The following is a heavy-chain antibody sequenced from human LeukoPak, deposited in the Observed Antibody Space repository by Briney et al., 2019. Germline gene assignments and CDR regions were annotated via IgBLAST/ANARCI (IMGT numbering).Heavy chain of an antibody. J-gene: IGHJ6*02. CDR1: GYTFTSYG. CDR2: ISAYNGNT. V-gene: IGHV1-18*01. Sequence: GASVQVSCKASGYTFTSYGISWVRQAPGQGLEWMGWISAYNGNTNYAQKLQGRVTMTTDTSTSTAYMELRSLRSDDTAVYYCARDGGAAAGTGYFYYGMDVWGQGTTVTVSS. D-gene: IGHD6-13*01. CDR3: ARDGGAAAGTGYFYYGMDV.